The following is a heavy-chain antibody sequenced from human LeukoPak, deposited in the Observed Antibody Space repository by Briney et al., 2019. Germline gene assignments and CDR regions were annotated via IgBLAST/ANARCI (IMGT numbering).Heavy chain of an antibody. CDR2: ISGSGGST. J-gene: IGHJ1*01. Sequence: QPGGSLRLSCAASGSTFSSYAMSWVRQAPGKGLEWVSAISGSGGSTYYADSVKGRFTISRDNSKNTLYLQMNSLRAEDTAVYYCAKMSSGYYFTLEYFQHWGQGTLVTVSS. D-gene: IGHD3-22*01. CDR3: AKMSSGYYFTLEYFQH. V-gene: IGHV3-23*01. CDR1: GSTFSSYA.